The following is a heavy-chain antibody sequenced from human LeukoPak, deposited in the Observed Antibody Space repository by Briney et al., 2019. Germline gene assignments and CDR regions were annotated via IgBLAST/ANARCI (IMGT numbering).Heavy chain of an antibody. CDR3: ATDRGWRTSGYYLYYFEY. Sequence: GGSLRLSCAASGFIFTNYFMSWVRQAPGKGLEWVASIKHDGSEKYYADSVRGRFTISRDNTMNSLYLQMSSLRAEDTAVYYCATDRGWRTSGYYLYYFEYWGQGTLVTYSS. D-gene: IGHD3-3*01. CDR1: GFIFTNYF. CDR2: IKHDGSEK. V-gene: IGHV3-7*01. J-gene: IGHJ4*02.